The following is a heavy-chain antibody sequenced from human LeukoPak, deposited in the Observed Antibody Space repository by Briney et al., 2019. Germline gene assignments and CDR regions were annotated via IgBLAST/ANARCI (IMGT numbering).Heavy chain of an antibody. Sequence: GGSLRLSCAASGFTFSSYAMHWVRQAPGKGLEWVSSISSSSSYIYYADSVKGRFTISRDNAKNSLYLQMNSLRAEDTAVYYCARERGRSSARRDFDYWGQGTLVTVSS. D-gene: IGHD6-25*01. CDR3: ARERGRSSARRDFDY. CDR2: ISSSSSYI. V-gene: IGHV3-21*01. J-gene: IGHJ4*02. CDR1: GFTFSSYA.